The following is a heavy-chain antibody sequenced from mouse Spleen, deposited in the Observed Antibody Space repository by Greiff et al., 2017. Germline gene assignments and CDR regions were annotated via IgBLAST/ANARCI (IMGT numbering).Heavy chain of an antibody. Sequence: EVMLVESGGGLVKLGGSLKLSCAASGFTFSSYAMSWVRQTPEKRLEWVATISSGGGNTYYPDSVKGRFTISRDNAKNTLYLQMSSLKSEDTAMYYCTRPLYYDYDGRQAWFAYWGQGTLVTVSA. CDR1: GFTFSSYA. CDR2: ISSGGGNT. V-gene: IGHV5-9*01. CDR3: TRPLYYDYDGRQAWFAY. D-gene: IGHD2-4*01. J-gene: IGHJ3*01.